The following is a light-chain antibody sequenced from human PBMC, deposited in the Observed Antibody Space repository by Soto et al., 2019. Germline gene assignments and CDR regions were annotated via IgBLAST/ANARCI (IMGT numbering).Light chain of an antibody. J-gene: IGKJ4*01. Sequence: EIVLTQSPATLSVSPGERATLSCRASQSVRSNLAWYQQKPGRAPRLLIYDASTRATGIPARFSAGGSGTEFTLIISSLQSEEFAVYYCQQYNDWPLSFGGGTKVEIK. CDR3: QQYNDWPLS. CDR1: QSVRSN. V-gene: IGKV3-15*01. CDR2: DAS.